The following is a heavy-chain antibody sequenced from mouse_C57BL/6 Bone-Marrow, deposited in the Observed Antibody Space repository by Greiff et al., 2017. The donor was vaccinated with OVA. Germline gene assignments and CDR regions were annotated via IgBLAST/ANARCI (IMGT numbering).Heavy chain of an antibody. CDR3: ERDEGVAY. J-gene: IGHJ3*01. CDR2: ISSGSSTI. Sequence: EVQGVESGGGLVKPGGSLKLSCAASGFTFSDYGMHWVRQAPEKGLEWVAYISSGSSTISYADTVKGRFTLARDHTKNTLFLQRTSLRAEDTAMYYCERDEGVAYWGQGTLVTVSA. V-gene: IGHV5-17*01. CDR1: GFTFSDYG.